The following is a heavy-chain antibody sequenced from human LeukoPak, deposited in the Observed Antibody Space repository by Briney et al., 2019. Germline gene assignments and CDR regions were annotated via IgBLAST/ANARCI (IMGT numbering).Heavy chain of an antibody. J-gene: IGHJ5*02. CDR2: ISAYNGNT. V-gene: IGHV1-18*01. CDR1: GYTFTSYG. D-gene: IGHD2-8*01. CDR3: ARANIVLMVYASYNWFDP. Sequence: GASVKVSCKASGYTFTSYGISWVRQAPGQGLEWMGWISAYNGNTNYAQKLQGRVTMTTDTSTSTAYMELRSLRSDDTAVYYCARANIVLMVYASYNWFDPWGQGTLATVSS.